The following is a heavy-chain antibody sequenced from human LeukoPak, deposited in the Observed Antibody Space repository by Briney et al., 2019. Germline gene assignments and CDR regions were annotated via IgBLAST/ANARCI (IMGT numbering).Heavy chain of an antibody. CDR3: ARDNEGYYYYGMDV. D-gene: IGHD1-1*01. J-gene: IGHJ6*04. Sequence: ASVKVSCKASGYTFTIYGISWVRQAPGQGLEWMGWISAYNGNTNYAQKLQGRVTMTTDTSTSTAYMELRSLRSDDTAVYYCARDNEGYYYYGMDVWGKGTTVTVSS. CDR1: GYTFTIYG. CDR2: ISAYNGNT. V-gene: IGHV1-18*04.